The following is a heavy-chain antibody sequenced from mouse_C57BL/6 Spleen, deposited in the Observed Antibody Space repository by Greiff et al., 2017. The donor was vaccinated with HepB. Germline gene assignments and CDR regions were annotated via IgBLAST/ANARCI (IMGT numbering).Heavy chain of an antibody. CDR2: FYPGSGSI. J-gene: IGHJ1*03. D-gene: IGHD4-1*02. Sequence: QVQLKESGAELVKPGASVKLSCKASGYTFTEYTIHWVKQRSGQGLEWIGWFYPGSGSIKYNEKFKDKATLTADKSSSTVYMELSRLTSEDSAVYFCARHEDLANWDGRYFDVWGTVTTVTVSS. V-gene: IGHV1-62-2*01. CDR1: GYTFTEYT. CDR3: ARHEDLANWDGRYFDV.